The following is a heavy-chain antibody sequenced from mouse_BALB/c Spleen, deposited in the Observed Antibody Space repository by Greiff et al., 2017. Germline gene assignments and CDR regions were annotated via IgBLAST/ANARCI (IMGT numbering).Heavy chain of an antibody. V-gene: IGHV3-2*02. CDR2: ISYSGST. J-gene: IGHJ3*01. CDR3: ARGVYYGYDAWFAY. D-gene: IGHD2-2*01. CDR1: GYSITSDYA. Sequence: EVKLMESGPGLVKPSQSLSLTCTVTGYSITSDYAWNWIRQFPGNKLEWMGYISYSGSTSYNPSLKSRISITRDTSKNQFFLQLNSVTTEDTATYYCARGVYYGYDAWFAYWGQGTLVTVSA.